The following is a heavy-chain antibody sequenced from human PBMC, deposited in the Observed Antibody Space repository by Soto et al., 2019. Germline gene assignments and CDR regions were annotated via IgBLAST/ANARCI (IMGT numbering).Heavy chain of an antibody. V-gene: IGHV1-69*06. CDR3: ARMASAGTLNWFDP. D-gene: IGHD6-13*01. Sequence: SVKVSCKASGGTFSSYAISWVRQAPGQGLEWMGGIIPIFGTANYAQKFQGRVTITADKSTSTAYMELSSLRSEDTAVYYCARMASAGTLNWFDPWGQGTLVTVSS. J-gene: IGHJ5*02. CDR2: IIPIFGTA. CDR1: GGTFSSYA.